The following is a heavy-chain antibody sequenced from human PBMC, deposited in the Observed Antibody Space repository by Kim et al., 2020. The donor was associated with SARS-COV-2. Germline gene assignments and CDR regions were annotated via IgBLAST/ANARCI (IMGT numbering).Heavy chain of an antibody. V-gene: IGHV4-31*03. CDR3: ARGNDWFGGLLLDDD. CDR1: GGSISSGGYY. Sequence: SETLSLTCTVSGGSISSGGYYWSWIRQHPGKGLEWIGYIYYSGSTYYNPSLKSRVTISVDTSKNQFSLKLSSVTAADTAVYYCARGNDWFGGLLLDDDWGQGTLVTVAS. D-gene: IGHD3-10*01. J-gene: IGHJ4*02. CDR2: IYYSGST.